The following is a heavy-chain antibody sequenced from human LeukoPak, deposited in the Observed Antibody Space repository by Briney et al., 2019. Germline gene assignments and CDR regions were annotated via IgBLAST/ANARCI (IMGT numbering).Heavy chain of an antibody. CDR1: GGSISSYY. V-gene: IGHV4-4*07. Sequence: SETLSLTCTVSGGSISSYYWSWIRQPAGEGLEWIGRIYTSGSTNYNPSLKSRITMSVDTSKNQFSLKLNSVTAADTAVYHCTGYCSSTSCYGTHYWGQGTLVTVSS. J-gene: IGHJ4*02. CDR2: IYTSGST. D-gene: IGHD2-2*01. CDR3: TGYCSSTSCYGTHY.